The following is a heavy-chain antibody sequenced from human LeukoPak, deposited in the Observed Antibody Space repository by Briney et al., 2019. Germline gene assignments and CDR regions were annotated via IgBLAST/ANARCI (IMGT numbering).Heavy chain of an antibody. D-gene: IGHD3-22*01. CDR3: AKGYYYDNSGESYFDY. V-gene: IGHV3-23*01. CDR1: GFTFRNYG. CDR2: ISGSGVST. Sequence: GSLRLSCAASGFTFRNYGMSWVRQAPGKGLEWVSVISGSGVSTYYADSVKGRFTISRDNSKNTLYLHMNSLRAEDTAVYYCAKGYYYDNSGESYFDYWGQGTLVTVSS. J-gene: IGHJ4*02.